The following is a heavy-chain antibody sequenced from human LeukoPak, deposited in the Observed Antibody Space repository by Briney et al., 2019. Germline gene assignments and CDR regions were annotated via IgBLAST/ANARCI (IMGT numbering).Heavy chain of an antibody. V-gene: IGHV3-23*01. J-gene: IGHJ4*02. CDR1: GFTFSSYA. D-gene: IGHD3-16*01. CDR2: ISGSGGST. CDR3: AKHRPTYDDVWGSYFENSYYFDY. Sequence: GGSLRLSCAASGFTFSSYAMSWVRQAPGKGLEWVSAISGSGGSTYYADSVKGRFTISRDNSKNTLYLQMNSLRAEDTAVYYCAKHRPTYDDVWGSYFENSYYFDYWGQGTLVTVSS.